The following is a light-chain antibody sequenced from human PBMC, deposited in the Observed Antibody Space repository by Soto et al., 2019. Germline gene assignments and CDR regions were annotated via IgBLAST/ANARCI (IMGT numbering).Light chain of an antibody. V-gene: IGKV1-5*03. Sequence: DIEITQSPSTLSGSVGDRVTITCRASQTISSWLAWYQQKPGKPPKLLIYKASTLKSGVPSRFRGSGSGTEFTLTISRLQPDDFATYYCQQYNSYSITFGQGTRLEIK. J-gene: IGKJ5*01. CDR1: QTISSW. CDR2: KAS. CDR3: QQYNSYSIT.